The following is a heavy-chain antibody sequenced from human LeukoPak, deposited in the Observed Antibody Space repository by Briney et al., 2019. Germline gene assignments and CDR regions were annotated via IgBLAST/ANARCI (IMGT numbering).Heavy chain of an antibody. Sequence: ASVKVSCKASGYSFTSNYIHWVRQAPGQGLEWMGMIYPRDGSTSYAQRFQDKVTVTRDTSTSTVHMELSGLRSEDTAVYYCARDQEGFDYWGQGTQVTVSS. J-gene: IGHJ4*02. V-gene: IGHV1-46*01. CDR1: GYSFTSNY. CDR2: IYPRDGST. CDR3: ARDQEGFDY.